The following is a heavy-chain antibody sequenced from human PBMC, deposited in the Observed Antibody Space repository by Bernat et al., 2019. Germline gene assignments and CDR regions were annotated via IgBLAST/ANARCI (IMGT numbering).Heavy chain of an antibody. CDR3: ARGPITTVTSGLWWFDP. CDR1: GGSFSGYY. J-gene: IGHJ5*02. V-gene: IGHV4-34*01. CDR2: ISHSGTT. Sequence: QVQLQQWGAGLLKPSETLSLTCAVYGGSFSGYYWRWIRQPPGEGLEWIGEISHSGTTNYNPSLKSRLTMTVDTSKNQFSLKVSSVTAAGTAVYYCARGPITTVTSGLWWFDPWGQGILVTVSS. D-gene: IGHD4-17*01.